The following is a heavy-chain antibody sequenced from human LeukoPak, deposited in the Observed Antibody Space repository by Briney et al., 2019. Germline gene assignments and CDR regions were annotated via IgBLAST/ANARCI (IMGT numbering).Heavy chain of an antibody. Sequence: GGSLRPSCAVSGFSFSSYAMNWVRQAPGKGLEWVSSSNGGSTYYADSVKGRFTISRDNSKSTLYLQMNSLRAEDSAVYYYAKPPRGTPTDYWGQGTLVTVSS. CDR2: SNGGST. V-gene: IGHV3-23*01. J-gene: IGHJ4*02. D-gene: IGHD1-1*01. CDR1: GFSFSSYA. CDR3: AKPPRGTPTDY.